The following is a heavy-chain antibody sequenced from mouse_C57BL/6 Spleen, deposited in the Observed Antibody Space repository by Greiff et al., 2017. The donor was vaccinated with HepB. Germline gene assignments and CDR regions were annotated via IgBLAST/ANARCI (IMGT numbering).Heavy chain of an antibody. CDR2: IYPGDGDT. V-gene: IGHV1-80*01. D-gene: IGHD3-1*01. J-gene: IGHJ2*01. Sequence: VQLQQSGAELVKPGASVKISCKASGYAFSSYWMNWVKQRPGKGLEWIGQIYPGDGDTNYNGKFKGKATLTADKSSSTAYMQLSSLTSEDSAVYFCARSGTSGGFDYWGQGTTLTVSS. CDR1: GYAFSSYW. CDR3: ARSGTSGGFDY.